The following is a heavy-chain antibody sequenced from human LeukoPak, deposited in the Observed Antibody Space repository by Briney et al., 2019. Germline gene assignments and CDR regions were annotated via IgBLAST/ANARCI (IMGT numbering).Heavy chain of an antibody. CDR3: ARGRGLLIDY. CDR2: IYYSGST. Sequence: SETLSLTCAVYGGSFSGYYWSWIRQPPGKGLEWIGYIYYSGSTNHNPSLKSRVTISVDTSKNQFSLKLSSVTAADTAVYYCARGRGLLIDYWGQGTLVTVSS. D-gene: IGHD2/OR15-2a*01. CDR1: GGSFSGYY. V-gene: IGHV4-59*01. J-gene: IGHJ4*02.